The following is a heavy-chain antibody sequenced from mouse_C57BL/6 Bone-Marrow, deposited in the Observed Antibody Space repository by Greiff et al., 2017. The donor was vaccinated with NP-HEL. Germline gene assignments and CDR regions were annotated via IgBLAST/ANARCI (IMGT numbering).Heavy chain of an antibody. CDR3: ARSPFYYDYDGYWYFDV. CDR2: INPYNGGT. V-gene: IGHV1-19*01. Sequence: EVKLVESGPVLVKPGASVKMSCKASGYTFTDYYMNWVKQSHGKSLEWIGVINPYNGGTSYNQKFKGKATLTVDKSSSTAYMELNSLTSEDSAVYYCARSPFYYDYDGYWYFDVWGTGTTVTVSS. J-gene: IGHJ1*03. D-gene: IGHD2-4*01. CDR1: GYTFTDYY.